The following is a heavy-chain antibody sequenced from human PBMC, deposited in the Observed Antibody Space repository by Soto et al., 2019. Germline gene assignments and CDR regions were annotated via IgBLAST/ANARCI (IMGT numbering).Heavy chain of an antibody. CDR2: ISHLGGI. D-gene: IGHD4-17*01. V-gene: IGHV4-4*02. CDR3: ARLGTPVAPFDY. Sequence: QVQLAASGPGLVEPSGTLSLTCVVSRGSINNNDWWSWVRQAPGKGLEWIGEISHLGGINYSPFFTGRVPISIDKSPMQLSLTGTSVAVADTAVYYCARLGTPVAPFDYWGQGTLVTVSS. J-gene: IGHJ4*02. CDR1: RGSINNNDW.